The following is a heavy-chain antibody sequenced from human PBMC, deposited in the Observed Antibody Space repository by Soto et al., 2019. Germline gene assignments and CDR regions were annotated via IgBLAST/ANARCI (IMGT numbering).Heavy chain of an antibody. J-gene: IGHJ4*02. Sequence: SETLSLTCTVSGGSISSYYWSWIRQPPGKGLEWIGYIYYSGSTYYNPSLKSRVTISVDTSKNQFSLKLSSVTAADTAVYYCARRWGRTFDYWGQGTLVTVSS. CDR3: ARRWGRTFDY. CDR1: GGSISSYY. V-gene: IGHV4-59*08. CDR2: IYYSGST. D-gene: IGHD7-27*01.